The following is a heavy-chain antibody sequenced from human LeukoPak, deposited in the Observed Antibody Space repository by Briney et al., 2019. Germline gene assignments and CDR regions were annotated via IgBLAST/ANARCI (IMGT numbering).Heavy chain of an antibody. Sequence: ASVKVSCKVSGYTLTELSMHWVRQAPGKGLEWMGGFDPEDGETIYAQKFQGRVTMTEDTSTDTAYVELSSLRSEDTAVYYCATSDIWGSYRLFDYWGQGTLVTVSS. V-gene: IGHV1-24*01. CDR2: FDPEDGET. CDR1: GYTLTELS. J-gene: IGHJ4*02. D-gene: IGHD3-16*02. CDR3: ATSDIWGSYRLFDY.